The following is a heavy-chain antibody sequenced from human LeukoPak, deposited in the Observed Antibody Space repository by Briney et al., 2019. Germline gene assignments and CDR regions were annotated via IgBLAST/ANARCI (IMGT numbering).Heavy chain of an antibody. V-gene: IGHV3-74*01. CDR1: GFPFNNYW. Sequence: GGFLRLSCAASGFPFNNYWMHWVRQAPGKGLVWVSSINTDGRTTRYAASVQGRFTISRDNAKNTLSLQMNSLRDDDTAVYYCARAGASGWYAAGWFDPWGQGTLVTVSS. CDR3: ARAGASGWYAAGWFDP. D-gene: IGHD6-19*01. CDR2: INTDGRTT. J-gene: IGHJ5*02.